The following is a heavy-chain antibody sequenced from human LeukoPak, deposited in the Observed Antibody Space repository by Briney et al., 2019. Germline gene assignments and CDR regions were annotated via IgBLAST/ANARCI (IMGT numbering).Heavy chain of an antibody. Sequence: ASVKVSFKASGYTFTSYAMNWVRQAPGQGLEWMGWINTNTGNPTYAQGFTGRFVFSLDTSVSTAYLQISSLKAEDTAVYYCTVRGVSHGFYLDFDYWGQGTLVTVSS. V-gene: IGHV7-4-1*02. D-gene: IGHD3-10*01. J-gene: IGHJ4*02. CDR1: GYTFTSYA. CDR2: INTNTGNP. CDR3: TVRGVSHGFYLDFDY.